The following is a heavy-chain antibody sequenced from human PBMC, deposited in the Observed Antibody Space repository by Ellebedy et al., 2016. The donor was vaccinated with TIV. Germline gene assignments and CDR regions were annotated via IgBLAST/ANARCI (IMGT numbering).Heavy chain of an antibody. J-gene: IGHJ2*01. CDR2: IRTSGSST. V-gene: IGHV3-23*01. CDR3: AKGLTGDRGGWGWYFDL. Sequence: PGGSLRLSCEASGFTFSTYGMNWVRQAPGKGLEWVSGIRTSGSSTYYADSVKGRFTMSRDNFKNTLNLQMNSLGVEDTAVYYCAKGLTGDRGGWGWYFDLWGRGTLVTVSS. D-gene: IGHD7-27*01. CDR1: GFTFSTYG.